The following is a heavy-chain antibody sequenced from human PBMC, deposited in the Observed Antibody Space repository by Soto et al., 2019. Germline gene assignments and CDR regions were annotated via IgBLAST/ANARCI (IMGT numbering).Heavy chain of an antibody. Sequence: SETLSLTCTVSGGSIRSSSYYWGWIRQPPGKGLEWIGIIYYSGSTYYNPSLKSRVTISVDTSKNQFSLKLSSVTAADTAVYYCARLYNWFDPWGQGTLVTVSS. CDR3: ARLYNWFDP. CDR2: IYYSGST. CDR1: GGSIRSSSYY. J-gene: IGHJ5*02. V-gene: IGHV4-39*01.